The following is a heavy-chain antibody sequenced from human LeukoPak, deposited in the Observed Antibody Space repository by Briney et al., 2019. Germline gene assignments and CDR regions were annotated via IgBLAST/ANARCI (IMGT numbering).Heavy chain of an antibody. Sequence: PGGSLRLSCAASGFTFNSYAMYWVRQAPGKGLEWVSGIFGSGGSAHYADSVKGRFTIFRDNSKNTVYLQMNSLRAEEPAVYYCAKTTTGYSSGRYPGWPVDYWGQGTLVTVSS. V-gene: IGHV3-23*01. J-gene: IGHJ4*02. CDR1: GFTFNSYA. D-gene: IGHD6-19*01. CDR3: AKTTTGYSSGRYPGWPVDY. CDR2: IFGSGGSA.